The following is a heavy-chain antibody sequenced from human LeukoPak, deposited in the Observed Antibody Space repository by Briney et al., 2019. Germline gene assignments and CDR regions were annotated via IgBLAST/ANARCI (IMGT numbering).Heavy chain of an antibody. CDR2: ISAYNGNT. D-gene: IGHD5-12*01. J-gene: IGHJ1*01. V-gene: IGHV1-18*04. Sequence: ASVKVSCKASGYTFTGYYMHWVRQAPGQGLEWMGWISAYNGNTNYAQKLQGRVTMTTDTSTSTAYMELRSLRSDDTAVYYCARDGYSGYDLVEYFQHWGQGTLVTVSS. CDR1: GYTFTGYY. CDR3: ARDGYSGYDLVEYFQH.